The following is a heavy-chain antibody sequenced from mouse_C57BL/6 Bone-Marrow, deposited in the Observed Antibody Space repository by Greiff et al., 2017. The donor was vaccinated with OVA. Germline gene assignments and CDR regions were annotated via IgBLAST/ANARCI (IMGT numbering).Heavy chain of an antibody. CDR3: EREGWTTVVATNFDV. V-gene: IGHV1-52*01. Sequence: QVQLQQPGAELVRPGSSVKLSCKASGYTFTSYWMHWVKQRPIQGLEWIGNIDPSDSETHYNQKFKDKATLTVDKSSSTAYMQLSSLTSEDSAVYYCEREGWTTVVATNFDVWGTGTTVTVSS. CDR1: GYTFTSYW. J-gene: IGHJ1*03. D-gene: IGHD1-1*01. CDR2: IDPSDSET.